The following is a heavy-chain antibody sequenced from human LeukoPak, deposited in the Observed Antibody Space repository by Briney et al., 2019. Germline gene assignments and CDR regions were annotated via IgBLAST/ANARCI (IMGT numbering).Heavy chain of an antibody. V-gene: IGHV4-59*11. D-gene: IGHD2-2*01. CDR3: ARFSSGCSTSSCYLTY. J-gene: IGHJ4*02. CDR2: IHDTGST. CDR1: GGSLSSRY. Sequence: KASETLSLTCSVSGGSLSSRYWSWIRQPPGKGLELIGHIHDTGSTFYNPSLRGRVTISLDTSNNQFSLKLTSMTAADTAVYYCARFSSGCSTSSCYLTYWGQGTLVTVS.